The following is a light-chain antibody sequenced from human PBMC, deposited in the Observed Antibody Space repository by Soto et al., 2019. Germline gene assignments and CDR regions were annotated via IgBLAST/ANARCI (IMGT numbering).Light chain of an antibody. J-gene: IGLJ1*01. Sequence: QSVLTQPASVSGSPGQSIAISCTGTSSDVGGYKYVSWYQQHPGKAPKLLISEVSNWPSGVSDRFSGSKSGNTASLTISGLQAEDEADYYCSSFTSSYTFVFGSGTKVTVL. CDR3: SSFTSSYTFV. CDR1: SSDVGGYKY. V-gene: IGLV2-14*01. CDR2: EVS.